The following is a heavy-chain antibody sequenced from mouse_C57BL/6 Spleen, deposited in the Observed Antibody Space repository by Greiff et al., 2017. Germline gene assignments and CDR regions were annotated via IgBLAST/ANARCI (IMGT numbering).Heavy chain of an antibody. V-gene: IGHV5-4*01. J-gene: IGHJ4*01. D-gene: IGHD1-1*01. Sequence: EVQVVESGGGLVKPGGSLKLSCAASGFTFSSYAMSWVRQTPEKRLEWVATISDGGSYTYYPDNVKGRFTISRDNAKNNLYLQMSHLKSEDTAMYYCARGYYYGSSPYYAMDYWGQGTSVTVSS. CDR2: ISDGGSYT. CDR1: GFTFSSYA. CDR3: ARGYYYGSSPYYAMDY.